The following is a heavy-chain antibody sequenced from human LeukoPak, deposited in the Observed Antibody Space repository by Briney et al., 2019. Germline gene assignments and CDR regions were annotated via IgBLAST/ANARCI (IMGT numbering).Heavy chain of an antibody. J-gene: IGHJ3*02. CDR1: GFTVSSNY. D-gene: IGHD4-23*01. CDR3: ARDPPPWDTVVTGGAFDI. V-gene: IGHV3-66*01. CDR2: IYSGGST. Sequence: GGSLRLSCAASGFTVSSNYMSWVRQAPGKGLEWVSVIYSGGSTYYADSVKGRFTISRDNSKNTLYLQMNSLRAEDTAVYYCARDPPPWDTVVTGGAFDIWGQGTMVTVSS.